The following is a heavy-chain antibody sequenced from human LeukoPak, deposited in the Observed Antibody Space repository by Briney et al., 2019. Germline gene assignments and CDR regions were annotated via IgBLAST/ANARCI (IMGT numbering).Heavy chain of an antibody. Sequence: SETLSLTCAVSGGSISSGGYSWSWIRQPPGKGLEWIGYIYYSGSTYYNPSLKSRVTISVDTSKNQFSLKLSSVTAADTAVYYCARDQGDPTGDYYYYYMDVWGKGTTVTVSS. CDR3: ARDQGDPTGDYYYYYMDV. CDR1: GGSISSGGYS. CDR2: IYYSGST. V-gene: IGHV4-30-4*07. D-gene: IGHD3-16*01. J-gene: IGHJ6*03.